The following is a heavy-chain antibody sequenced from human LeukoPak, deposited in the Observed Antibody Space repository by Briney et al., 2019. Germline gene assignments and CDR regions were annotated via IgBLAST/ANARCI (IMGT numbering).Heavy chain of an antibody. CDR1: GYTFTDYY. J-gene: IGHJ4*02. CDR2: VDPEDGET. D-gene: IGHD2-2*01. V-gene: IGHV1-69-2*01. CDR3: ATSRKHCSSTSCYVVDY. Sequence: ASVKVSCKVSGYTFTDYYMHWVQQAPGKGLEWMGLVDPEDGETIYAEKFQGRVTITADTSTDTAYMELSSLRSEDMAAYYCATSRKHCSSTSCYVVDYWGQGTLVTVPS.